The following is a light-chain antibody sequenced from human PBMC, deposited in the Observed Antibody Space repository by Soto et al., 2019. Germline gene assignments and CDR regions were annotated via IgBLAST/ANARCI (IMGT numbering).Light chain of an antibody. J-gene: IGKJ5*01. CDR2: GAS. V-gene: IGKV3-20*01. CDR3: QQYGSSPPIT. Sequence: EIVLTQSPGTLSLSPGERATLSCRASHSVSSSYLAWYQQKPGQAPRLLIYGASSRHTGIPDRFSGSGSVTDFTLTISRLEPEDFAVYYCQQYGSSPPITFGHGTRLEMK. CDR1: HSVSSSY.